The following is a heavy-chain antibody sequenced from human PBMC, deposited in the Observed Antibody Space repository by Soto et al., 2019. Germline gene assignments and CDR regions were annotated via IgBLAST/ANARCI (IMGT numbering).Heavy chain of an antibody. CDR2: ISSSSSTI. D-gene: IGHD4-17*01. J-gene: IGHJ4*02. Sequence: EVQLVESGGGLVQPGGSLRLSCAASGFTFSSYSMNWVRQAPGKGLEWVSYISSSSSTIYSADSVKGRFTISRDDAKNSVKLQRNSLRAEDTAVYYCARDLNYGLFDYWGQGNLVTVSS. CDR1: GFTFSSYS. V-gene: IGHV3-48*01. CDR3: ARDLNYGLFDY.